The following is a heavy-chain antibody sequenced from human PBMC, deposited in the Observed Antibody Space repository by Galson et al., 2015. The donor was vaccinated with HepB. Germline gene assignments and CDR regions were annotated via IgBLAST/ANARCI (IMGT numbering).Heavy chain of an antibody. D-gene: IGHD6-19*01. V-gene: IGHV2-70*01. CDR3: ARGYSSGWYGLYYGMDV. J-gene: IGHJ6*02. Sequence: PALVKPTQTLTLTCTFSGFSLSTSGMCVSWIRQPPGKALEWLALIDWDDDKYYSTSLKTRLTISKDTSKNQVVLTMTNMDPVDTATYYCARGYSSGWYGLYYGMDVWGQGTTVTVSS. CDR2: IDWDDDK. CDR1: GFSLSTSGMC.